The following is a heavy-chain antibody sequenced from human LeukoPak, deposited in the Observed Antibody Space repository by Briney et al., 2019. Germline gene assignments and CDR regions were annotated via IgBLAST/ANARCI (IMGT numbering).Heavy chain of an antibody. J-gene: IGHJ4*02. Sequence: ASVKVSCKASGYSFTSYYIYWMRQAPGQGLEWMGIINPSVGGTSYAQKFQGRLTMTSDTSTRTSHMYLSSLRSEDTAVYYCARGGYYDSSYPPDYWGQGTLVTVSS. CDR3: ARGGYYDSSYPPDY. CDR1: GYSFTSYY. CDR2: INPSVGGT. V-gene: IGHV1-46*01. D-gene: IGHD3-22*01.